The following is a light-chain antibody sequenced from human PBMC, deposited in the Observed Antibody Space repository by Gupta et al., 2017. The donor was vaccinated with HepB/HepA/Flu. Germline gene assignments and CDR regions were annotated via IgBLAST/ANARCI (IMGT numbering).Light chain of an antibody. J-gene: IGKJ5*01. CDR1: QSINRK. CDR3: QQYNDWPPVT. V-gene: IGKV3-15*01. Sequence: EIVMTQSPATLSVSPGERATLSCRASQSINRKLAWYLQKPGQAPRLLIYDASTRATGIPARFSGSESATEFTLTISDLQSEDFAIYYCQQYNDWPPVTFGQGTRLEI. CDR2: DAS.